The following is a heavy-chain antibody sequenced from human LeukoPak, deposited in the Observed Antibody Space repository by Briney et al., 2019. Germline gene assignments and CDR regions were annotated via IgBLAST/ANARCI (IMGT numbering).Heavy chain of an antibody. CDR3: TKDLRYYYADNHSEMDEHDY. CDR1: GFTFSSYA. D-gene: IGHD4-23*01. J-gene: IGHJ4*02. Sequence: GGSLRLSCAASGFTFSSYAMHWGRQAPGKGLEWVAVISYDGSNKYYADSVKGRFTISRDNSKNTLSLQMNSLRVEDTALYYCTKDLRYYYADNHSEMDEHDYWGQGTLVTVSS. V-gene: IGHV3-30*04. CDR2: ISYDGSNK.